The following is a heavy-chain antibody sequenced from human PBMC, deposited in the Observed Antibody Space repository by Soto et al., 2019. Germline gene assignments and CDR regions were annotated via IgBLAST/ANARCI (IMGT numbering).Heavy chain of an antibody. Sequence: QVQLGQSGAEVKKPGASVKVSCKASGYTFTGYYMHWVRQAPGQGLEWMGWINPNSGGTNYAQKFQGWVTMTRDTSISTAYMELSRLRSDDTAVYYCAREGSGWYGREAEYFQHWGQGTLVTVSS. CDR2: INPNSGGT. CDR3: AREGSGWYGREAEYFQH. V-gene: IGHV1-2*04. J-gene: IGHJ1*01. CDR1: GYTFTGYY. D-gene: IGHD6-19*01.